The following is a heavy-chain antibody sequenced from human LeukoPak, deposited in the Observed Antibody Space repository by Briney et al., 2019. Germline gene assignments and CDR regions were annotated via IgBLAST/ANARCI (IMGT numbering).Heavy chain of an antibody. CDR3: ARHSDYSYYYYYMDV. Sequence: PSETLSLTCAVYGGSFSGYYWSWIRQPPGKGLEWIGEINHSGSTNYNPSPKSRVTISVDTSKNQFSLKLSSVTAADTAVYYCARHSDYSYYYYYMDVWGKGTTVTISS. CDR2: INHSGST. J-gene: IGHJ6*03. CDR1: GGSFSGYY. D-gene: IGHD4-11*01. V-gene: IGHV4-34*01.